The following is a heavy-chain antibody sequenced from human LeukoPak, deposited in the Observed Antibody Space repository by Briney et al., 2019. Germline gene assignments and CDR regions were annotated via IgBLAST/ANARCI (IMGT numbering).Heavy chain of an antibody. V-gene: IGHV3-48*03. J-gene: IGHJ4*02. D-gene: IGHD3-10*01. CDR1: GFTFSSYE. CDR2: ISSSGSTI. CDR3: ARDGILLYYYGSGSNNYFDY. Sequence: PGGSLRLSCAASGFTFSSYEMNWVRQAPGKGLEWVSYISSSGSTIYYADSVKGRFTISRDNAKNSLYLQMNSLRAEDTAVYYCARDGILLYYYGSGSNNYFDYWGQGTLVTVSS.